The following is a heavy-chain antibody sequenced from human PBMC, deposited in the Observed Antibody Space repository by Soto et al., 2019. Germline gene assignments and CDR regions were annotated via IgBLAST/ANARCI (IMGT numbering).Heavy chain of an antibody. CDR3: ARLGGYYQAFDS. Sequence: PSETLSLTCSVSGGSIGSYYWSWIRQPPGKGLEWIGYIYYSGSTNYNPSLKSRVTISVDTSKNQFSLKLSSVTAADTAVYYCARLGGYYQAFDSWGQGTLVTVSS. V-gene: IGHV4-59*08. J-gene: IGHJ4*02. CDR2: IYYSGST. CDR1: GGSIGSYY. D-gene: IGHD3-22*01.